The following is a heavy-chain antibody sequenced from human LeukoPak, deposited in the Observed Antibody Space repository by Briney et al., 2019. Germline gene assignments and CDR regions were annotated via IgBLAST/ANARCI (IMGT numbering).Heavy chain of an antibody. J-gene: IGHJ4*02. V-gene: IGHV1-3*01. CDR1: GYTFTSYA. D-gene: IGHD6-19*01. Sequence: GASVKVSCKASGYTFTSYAMHWVRQAPGQRLEWMGWINAGNGNTKYSQKFQGRVTITRDTSASTAYMELSSLRSKDTAVYYCAREAAVAGYFDYWGQGTLVTVSS. CDR2: INAGNGNT. CDR3: AREAAVAGYFDY.